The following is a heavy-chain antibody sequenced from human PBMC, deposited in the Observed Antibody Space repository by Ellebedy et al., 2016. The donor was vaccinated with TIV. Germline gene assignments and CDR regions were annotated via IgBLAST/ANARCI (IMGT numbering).Heavy chain of an antibody. Sequence: ASVKVSXXASGYTFTGYYMHWVRQAPGQGLEWMGWINPNSGGTNYAQKFQGRVTITADESTSTAYMELSSLRSEDTAVYYCARDLSGSYGGYWGQGTLVTVSS. V-gene: IGHV1-2*02. CDR3: ARDLSGSYGGY. D-gene: IGHD1-26*01. CDR2: INPNSGGT. CDR1: GYTFTGYY. J-gene: IGHJ4*02.